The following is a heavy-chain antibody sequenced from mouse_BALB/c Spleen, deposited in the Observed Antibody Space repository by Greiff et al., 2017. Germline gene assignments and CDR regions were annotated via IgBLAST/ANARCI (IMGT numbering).Heavy chain of an antibody. CDR3: ARQDGYYGIYAMDY. D-gene: IGHD1-1*01. CDR2: ISNGGGST. V-gene: IGHV5-12-2*01. J-gene: IGHJ4*01. CDR1: GFTFSSYT. Sequence: EVKVVESGGGLVQPGGSLKLSCAASGFTFSSYTMSWVRQTPEKRLEWVAYISNGGGSTYYPDTVKGRFTISRDNAKNTLYLQMSSLKSEDTAMYYCARQDGYYGIYAMDYWGQGTSVTVSS.